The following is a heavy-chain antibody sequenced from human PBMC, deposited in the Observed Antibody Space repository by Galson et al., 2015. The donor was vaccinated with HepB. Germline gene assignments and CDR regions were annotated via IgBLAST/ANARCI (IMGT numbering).Heavy chain of an antibody. CDR1: GFTFSNFG. Sequence: SLRLSCAAFGFTFSNFGMKWARQAPGKGLEWLSYITGGSRTIYYADSVEGRFTISRDNAKNSLYLQMSSLRAEDTAVYYCARSYNYDVKDGWGEGATVTV. CDR2: ITGGSRTI. CDR3: ARSYNYDVKDG. D-gene: IGHD3-16*01. J-gene: IGHJ6*02. V-gene: IGHV3-48*01.